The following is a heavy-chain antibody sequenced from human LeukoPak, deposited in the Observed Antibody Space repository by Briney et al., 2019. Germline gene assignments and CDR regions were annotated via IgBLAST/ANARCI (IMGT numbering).Heavy chain of an antibody. Sequence: GGSLRLSCAASGFTFSSYAMHWVRQAPGKGLEYVSAISSNGGSTYYANSVKGRFTISRDNSKNTLYLQMGSLRAEDMAVYYCARGPSLRDYYYYMDVWGKGTTVTVSS. CDR1: GFTFSSYA. J-gene: IGHJ6*03. CDR3: ARGPSLRDYYYYMDV. CDR2: ISSNGGST. D-gene: IGHD6-6*01. V-gene: IGHV3-64*01.